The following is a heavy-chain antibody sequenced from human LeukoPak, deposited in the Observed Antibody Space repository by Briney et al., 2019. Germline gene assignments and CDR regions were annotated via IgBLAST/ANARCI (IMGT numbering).Heavy chain of an antibody. D-gene: IGHD6-19*01. J-gene: IGHJ4*02. Sequence: ASVEVSCKASGYTFTGYYMHWVRQAPGQGLEWMGWINPNSGGTNYAQKFQGRVTMTRDTSISTAYMELSRLRSGDTAVYYCARDMSGWYPYYFDYWGQGTLVTVSS. V-gene: IGHV1-2*02. CDR1: GYTFTGYY. CDR2: INPNSGGT. CDR3: ARDMSGWYPYYFDY.